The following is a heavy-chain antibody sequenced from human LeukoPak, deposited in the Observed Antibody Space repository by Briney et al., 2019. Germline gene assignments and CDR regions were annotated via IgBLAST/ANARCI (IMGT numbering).Heavy chain of an antibody. V-gene: IGHV3-11*01. D-gene: IGHD5-24*01. CDR2: ISSSGSTI. CDR1: GFTFSDYY. CDR3: ARVRWAAQEMDV. Sequence: PGGSLRLSCAAFGFTFSDYYMSWIRQAPGKGLEWVSYISSSGSTIYYADSVKGRFTISRDNAKNSLYLQMNSLRAEDTAVYYCARVRWAAQEMDVWGKGTTVTVSS. J-gene: IGHJ6*04.